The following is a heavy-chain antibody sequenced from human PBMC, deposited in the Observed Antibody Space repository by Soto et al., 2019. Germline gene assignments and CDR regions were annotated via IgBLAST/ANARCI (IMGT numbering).Heavy chain of an antibody. CDR2: IYHSGGT. CDR1: GGSISSSNW. CDR3: ARWKYYDFWSGYYSYYYGMDV. Sequence: SETLSLTCAVSGGSISSSNWWSWVRQPPGKGLEWIGEIYHSGGTNYNPSLKSRVTISVDKSKNQFSLKLSSVTAADTAVYYCARWKYYDFWSGYYSYYYGMDVWGQGTTVTVSS. J-gene: IGHJ6*02. D-gene: IGHD3-3*01. V-gene: IGHV4-4*02.